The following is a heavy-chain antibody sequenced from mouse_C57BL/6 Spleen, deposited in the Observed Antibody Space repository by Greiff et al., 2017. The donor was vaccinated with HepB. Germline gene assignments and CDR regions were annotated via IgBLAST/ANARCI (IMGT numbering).Heavy chain of an antibody. D-gene: IGHD2-3*01. Sequence: VKLVESGGGLVKPGGSLKLSCAASGFTFSSYTMSWVRQTPEKRLEWVATISGGGGNTFYPDSVKGRFTISRDNAKNTLYLQMSSLRSEDTALYYCARPDGYYENWYFDVWGTGTTVTVSS. J-gene: IGHJ1*03. CDR3: ARPDGYYENWYFDV. V-gene: IGHV5-9*01. CDR2: ISGGGGNT. CDR1: GFTFSSYT.